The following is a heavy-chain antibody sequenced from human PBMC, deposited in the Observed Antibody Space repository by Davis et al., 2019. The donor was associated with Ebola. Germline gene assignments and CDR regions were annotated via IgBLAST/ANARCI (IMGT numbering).Heavy chain of an antibody. V-gene: IGHV4-59*01. CDR3: ARDRHSSSTTCFDY. J-gene: IGHJ4*02. D-gene: IGHD6-6*01. CDR2: IYYSGST. CDR1: GGSLRSYY. Sequence: MPSETLSLTCTVSGGSLRSYYWSWIRQPPGKAPEWNGYIYYSGSTNYNPSLKSRVTISVDTSKNQFTLKLSSVTAADTAVYYCARDRHSSSTTCFDYWVQGTLVTVSS.